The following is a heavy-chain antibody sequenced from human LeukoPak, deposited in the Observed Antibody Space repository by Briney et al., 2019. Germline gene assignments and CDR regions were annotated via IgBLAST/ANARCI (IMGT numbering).Heavy chain of an antibody. Sequence: ASVKVSCKASGYTFTGYYMHWVRQAPGQGLEWMGWINPNSGGTNYAQKFQGRVTMTRDTSISTAYMELSSLRSEDTAVYYCARGTPSEQLVLDWGQGTLVTVSS. CDR3: ARGTPSEQLVLD. CDR1: GYTFTGYY. CDR2: INPNSGGT. D-gene: IGHD6-6*01. V-gene: IGHV1-2*02. J-gene: IGHJ4*02.